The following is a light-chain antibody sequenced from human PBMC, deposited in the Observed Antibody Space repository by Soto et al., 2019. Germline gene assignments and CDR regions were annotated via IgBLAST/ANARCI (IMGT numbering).Light chain of an antibody. CDR3: QQRSNWPPLT. J-gene: IGKJ4*01. Sequence: IVMTQSPVTLSVSPGERATLSCRASQSVGNNLAWYQQKPGQAPRLLIYDASNRATGIPARFSGSGSGTDFTLTISSLEPEDFAVYYCQQRSNWPPLTFGGGTKVEIK. V-gene: IGKV3-11*01. CDR1: QSVGNN. CDR2: DAS.